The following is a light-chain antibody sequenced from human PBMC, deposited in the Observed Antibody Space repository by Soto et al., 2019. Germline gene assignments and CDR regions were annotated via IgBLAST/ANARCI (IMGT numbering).Light chain of an antibody. J-gene: IGKJ4*01. CDR3: MEALQSPLT. V-gene: IGKV2-28*01. CDR2: LGS. CDR1: QSLLHSNGYNY. Sequence: DIVMTQSPLSLPVTPGEPASISCRSSQSLLHSNGYNYLDWYLQKPGQSPQLLIYLGSSRASGVPDRFSGSGSGTDFTLKISRVEAEVGVYYCMEALQSPLTFGGGTKVEIK.